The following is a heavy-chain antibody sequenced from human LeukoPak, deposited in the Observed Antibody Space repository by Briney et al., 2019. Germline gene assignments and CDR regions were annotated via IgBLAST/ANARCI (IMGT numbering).Heavy chain of an antibody. V-gene: IGHV3-30-3*01. J-gene: IGHJ6*02. CDR1: GFTFSSYA. D-gene: IGHD6-13*01. CDR3: ARGKRGSSSWYYDYYYYGMDD. Sequence: GGSLRLSCAASGFTFSSYAMHWVRQAPGKGLEWVAVISYDGSNKYYADSVKGRFTISRDNSKNTLYLQMNSLRAEDTAVYYCARGKRGSSSWYYDYYYYGMDDWGQGTTVTVSS. CDR2: ISYDGSNK.